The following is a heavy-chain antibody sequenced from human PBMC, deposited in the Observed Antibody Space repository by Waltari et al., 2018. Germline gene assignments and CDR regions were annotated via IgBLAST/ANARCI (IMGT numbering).Heavy chain of an antibody. Sequence: EVQLLESGGGLVQPGGSLSLSCAASGFSFNKHSMAWVRQAPGKGLEGVSAVTGSGATTHYADSVKGRFTISRHNFENTIFLQMDSLRVEDTAIYYCARDRFLLWFGLLDVWGQGTTVTVSS. CDR2: VTGSGATT. D-gene: IGHD3-10*01. CDR1: GFSFNKHS. V-gene: IGHV3-23*01. J-gene: IGHJ6*02. CDR3: ARDRFLLWFGLLDV.